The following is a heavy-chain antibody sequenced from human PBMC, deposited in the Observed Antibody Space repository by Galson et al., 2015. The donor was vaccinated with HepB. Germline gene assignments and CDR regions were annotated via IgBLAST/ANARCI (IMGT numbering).Heavy chain of an antibody. V-gene: IGHV3-33*01. D-gene: IGHD5-24*01. CDR3: TRDPLEDANNWFVGWFS. Sequence: SLRLSCAASGFSIRNYGMHWVRQAPGKGLEWVAVIWYDESHKYYTDSVKGRFTISRDNSKNTLYLQMNSLRAEDTAVYYRTRDPLEDANNWFVGWFSWGQGTLVTVSS. CDR1: GFSIRNYG. CDR2: IWYDESHK. J-gene: IGHJ4*02.